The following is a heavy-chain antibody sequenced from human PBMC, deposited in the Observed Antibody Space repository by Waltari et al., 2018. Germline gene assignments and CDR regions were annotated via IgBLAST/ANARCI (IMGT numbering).Heavy chain of an antibody. V-gene: IGHV7-4-1*02. CDR3: ARWATVSGYRSSIFDY. Sequence: QVQLVQSGAEVKKPGSSVKVSCKASGGTFSSYAISWVRQAPGQGLEWMGWINTNTGNPVYVQGFTGRFVFSLDTSVTTAYLQISSLKAEDTAVYYCARWATVSGYRSSIFDYWGQGTLVTVSS. D-gene: IGHD6-13*01. J-gene: IGHJ4*02. CDR1: GGTFSSYA. CDR2: INTNTGNP.